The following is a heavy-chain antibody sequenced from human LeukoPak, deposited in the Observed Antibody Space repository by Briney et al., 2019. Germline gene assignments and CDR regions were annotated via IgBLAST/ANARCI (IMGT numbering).Heavy chain of an antibody. CDR2: ISRNGGDT. V-gene: IGHV3-64*01. Sequence: GGSLGLSCTASGFNFSSYAMHWVSQGPGKGLEFVSAISRNGGDTSYGNSVRGRFIISRDNSKNTVYLQMGSLRSEDAGVYYCARIPEYWGQGTLVAVSS. CDR3: ARIPEY. CDR1: GFNFSSYA. J-gene: IGHJ4*02.